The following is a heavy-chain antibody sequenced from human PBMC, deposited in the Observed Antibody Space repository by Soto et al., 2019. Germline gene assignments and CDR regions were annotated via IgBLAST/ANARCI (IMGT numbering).Heavy chain of an antibody. Sequence: SVKVSCKGPGNTFTYVYLHWVRQAPGQALEWMGWITPFNGNTKYAQKFQDRVTFTGDTSLNTAYMELSSLRSEDTAVYYCARASGSRMLDSWGQGTLVTVSS. J-gene: IGHJ4*02. V-gene: IGHV1-45*02. CDR3: ARASGSRMLDS. CDR2: ITPFNGNT. D-gene: IGHD2-8*01. CDR1: GNTFTYVY.